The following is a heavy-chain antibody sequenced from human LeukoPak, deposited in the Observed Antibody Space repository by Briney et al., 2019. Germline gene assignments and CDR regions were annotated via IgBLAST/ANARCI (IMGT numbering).Heavy chain of an antibody. V-gene: IGHV3-30-3*01. J-gene: IGHJ4*02. Sequence: GGSLRLSGAASGFTFSSYGMHWVRQAPGKGLEWVAVVSYDGSNKYYADSVKGRFTISRDNSKNTLYLQMNSLRAEDSAVYYCAKGSLYSDWLIWLDYWGQGTLVTVSS. CDR1: GFTFSSYG. D-gene: IGHD3-9*01. CDR2: VSYDGSNK. CDR3: AKGSLYSDWLIWLDY.